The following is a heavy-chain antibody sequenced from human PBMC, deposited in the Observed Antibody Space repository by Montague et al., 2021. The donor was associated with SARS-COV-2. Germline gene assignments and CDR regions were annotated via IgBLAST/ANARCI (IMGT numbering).Heavy chain of an antibody. CDR2: ISRNSDYK. J-gene: IGHJ4*02. Sequence: SLRLSCAASGFTFNNFAIQWVRQAPGKGLEWVAAISRNSDYKYYADSLKGRFTISRDNAKTSLYLQLNSLRAEDTAVYYCARVGIVGATLFDSWGQGTLVTVSS. D-gene: IGHD1-26*01. CDR3: ARVGIVGATLFDS. V-gene: IGHV3-21*01. CDR1: GFTFNNFA.